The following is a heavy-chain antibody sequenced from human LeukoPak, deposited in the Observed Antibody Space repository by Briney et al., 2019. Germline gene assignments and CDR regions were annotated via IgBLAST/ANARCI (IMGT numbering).Heavy chain of an antibody. CDR2: INPNSGGT. CDR3: AREPWVYYYGMGV. D-gene: IGHD7-27*01. V-gene: IGHV1-2*02. CDR1: GYTFTGYY. J-gene: IGHJ6*02. Sequence: ASVKVSCKASGYTFTGYYMHWVRQAAGQGLEGSGWINPNSGGTNYAQKFQGRVTMTRDTSIRTAYMELSRLRSDDTAVYYCAREPWVYYYGMGVWGQGTTVTVSS.